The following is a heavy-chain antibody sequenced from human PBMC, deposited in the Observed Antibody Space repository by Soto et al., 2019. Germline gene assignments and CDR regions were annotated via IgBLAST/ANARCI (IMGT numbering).Heavy chain of an antibody. CDR2: IYPGDSDT. D-gene: IGHD5-18*01. V-gene: IGHV5-51*01. CDR3: ARVGDTAFSAVGYYYYYGMDV. Sequence: GESLKISCKGSGYSFTSYWIGWVRQMPGKGLEWMGIIYPGDSDTRYSPSFQGQVTISADKSISTASLQWSSLKASDTAMYYCARVGDTAFSAVGYYYYYGMDVCGQGTTGT. J-gene: IGHJ6*02. CDR1: GYSFTSYW.